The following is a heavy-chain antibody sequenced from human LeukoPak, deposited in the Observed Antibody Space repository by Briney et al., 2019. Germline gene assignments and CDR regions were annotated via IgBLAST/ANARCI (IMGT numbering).Heavy chain of an antibody. J-gene: IGHJ3*01. CDR1: GGSISSSSYY. CDR2: IYYSGST. CDR3: ARISSSNWYNERGAFDV. Sequence: SETLSLTCTVSGGSISSSSYYWGRIRQPPGKGLEWIGSIYYSGSTYYNPSLKSRVTISVDTSKNQFSLKLRSVTAADTAVYYCARISSSNWYNERGAFDVWGQGTMVTVSS. D-gene: IGHD6-13*01. V-gene: IGHV4-39*07.